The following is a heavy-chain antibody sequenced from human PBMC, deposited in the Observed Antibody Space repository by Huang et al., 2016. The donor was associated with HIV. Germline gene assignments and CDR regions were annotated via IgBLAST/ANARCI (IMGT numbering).Heavy chain of an antibody. V-gene: IGHV1-69*13. CDR1: GGPFRSYS. D-gene: IGHD4-4*01. Sequence: QVQLLQSEAEVKKPGSSVKVSCKASGGPFRSYSIAWVRQAPGQGLKWMASRMPVFESPNYAQKWQGRVRVTADESTSTVYMELRDLRPDDTAVYFCARGSLEYSVSSSLDYWGQGTHVTVSS. CDR3: ARGSLEYSVSSSLDY. J-gene: IGHJ4*02. CDR2: RMPVFESP.